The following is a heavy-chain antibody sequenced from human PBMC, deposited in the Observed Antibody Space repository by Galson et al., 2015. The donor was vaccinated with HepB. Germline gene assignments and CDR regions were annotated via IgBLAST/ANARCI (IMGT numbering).Heavy chain of an antibody. CDR1: GFTFSTYA. CDR3: ARSHYGGSPEY. CDR2: FSGSGGTT. D-gene: IGHD4-23*01. V-gene: IGHV3-23*01. Sequence: SLRLSCAASGFTFSTYAMSWVRQAPGKGLEWVSGFSGSGGTTFYADSVKGRFTISRDNSKNTLYLQMSSLRADDTAMYYCARSHYGGSPEYWGQGTLVTVSS. J-gene: IGHJ4*02.